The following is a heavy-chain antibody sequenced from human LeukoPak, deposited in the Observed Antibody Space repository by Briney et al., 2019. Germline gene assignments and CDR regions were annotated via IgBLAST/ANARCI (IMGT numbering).Heavy chain of an antibody. CDR2: ISSSSGYI. J-gene: IGHJ4*02. CDR3: ARESGAGAPDRY. CDR1: GFTFSSYS. V-gene: IGHV3-21*01. Sequence: PGGSLRLSCAASGFTFSSYSMNWVRQAPGKGLEWVSSISSSSGYIYYADSVKGRFTISRDNAKNSLYLQMNSLRAEDTAVYYCARESGAGAPDRYWGQGTLVTVSS. D-gene: IGHD1-26*01.